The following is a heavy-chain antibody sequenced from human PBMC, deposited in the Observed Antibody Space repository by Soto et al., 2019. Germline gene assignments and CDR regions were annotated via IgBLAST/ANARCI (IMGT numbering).Heavy chain of an antibody. Sequence: PSQTLSLTCAISGDSVSSNRAAWNWIRQSPSRGLEWLGRTYYRSKWYNDYAVSVKSRITINPDTSKNQFSLQLNSVTPEDTAVYYCARGGDYIWGSYRPKSYFDYWGQGTLVTVSS. V-gene: IGHV6-1*01. CDR1: GDSVSSNRAA. CDR2: TYYRSKWYN. D-gene: IGHD3-16*02. CDR3: ARGGDYIWGSYRPKSYFDY. J-gene: IGHJ4*02.